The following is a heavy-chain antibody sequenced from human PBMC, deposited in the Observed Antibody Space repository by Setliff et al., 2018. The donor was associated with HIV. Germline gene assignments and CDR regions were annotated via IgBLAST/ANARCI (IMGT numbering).Heavy chain of an antibody. D-gene: IGHD4-17*01. CDR1: GGPFSGYY. V-gene: IGHV4-34*01. CDR3: ARAPSTVTSRFDY. J-gene: IGHJ4*02. Sequence: KTSETLSLTCDVSGGPFSGYYWNWMRQPPGRGLERIGEINHSGDTNYNPPLKSRVTISVDTSKNQFSLNLTSVTAADTGVYYCARAPSTVTSRFDYWGQGTLVTVSS. CDR2: INHSGDT.